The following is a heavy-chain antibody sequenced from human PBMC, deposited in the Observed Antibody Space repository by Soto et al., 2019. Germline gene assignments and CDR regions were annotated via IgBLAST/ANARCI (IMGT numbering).Heavy chain of an antibody. Sequence: PGGALRLSCAASGFTFSSYAMSWVRQAPGKGLEWVSAISGSGGSTYYADSVKGRFTISRDNSKNTLYLQMNSLRAEDTAVYYCAKDTFRSITMIVVVMTPFDYWGQGTLVTVSS. J-gene: IGHJ4*02. CDR3: AKDTFRSITMIVVVMTPFDY. CDR2: ISGSGGST. D-gene: IGHD3-22*01. CDR1: GFTFSSYA. V-gene: IGHV3-23*01.